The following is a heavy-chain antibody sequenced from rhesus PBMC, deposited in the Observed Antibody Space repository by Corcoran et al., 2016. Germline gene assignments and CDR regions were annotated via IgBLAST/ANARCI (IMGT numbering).Heavy chain of an antibody. CDR1: GASISSNY. CDR3: AREAAGTRSDRFDV. V-gene: IGHV4-147*01. Sequence: QVQLQESGTGLVKPSEPLPLTCAVSGASISSNYWTWIRQPPGKGLEWIGYMSGGTGSTTYNPSLLRRVTISKDTDKNQCSLKLNSVHAADTAGYYCAREAAGTRSDRFDVWGAGVLVSVSS. J-gene: IGHJ5-1*01. D-gene: IGHD6-25*01. CDR2: MSGGTGST.